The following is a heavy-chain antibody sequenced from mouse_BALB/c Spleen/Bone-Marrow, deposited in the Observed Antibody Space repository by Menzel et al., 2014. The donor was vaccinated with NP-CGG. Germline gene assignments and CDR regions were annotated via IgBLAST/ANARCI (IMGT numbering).Heavy chain of an antibody. J-gene: IGHJ2*01. D-gene: IGHD2-2*01. Sequence: QVQLQQSGAELVKPGASVKLSCKASGYTFTSLDINLVRQRPEQGLEWIGWIFPGDGSIKYNEKFKGKATLTTDKSSSTAYMQLRLTSEDSAVYFCARSGYAFDYWGQGTTLTVSS. V-gene: IGHV1-85*01. CDR1: GYTFTSLD. CDR2: IFPGDGSI. CDR3: ARSGYAFDY.